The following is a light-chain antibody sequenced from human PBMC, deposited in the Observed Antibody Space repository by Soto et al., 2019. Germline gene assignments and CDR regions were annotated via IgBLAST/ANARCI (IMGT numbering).Light chain of an antibody. CDR1: SSNIGNNY. Sequence: QSVLTQPPSGSAAPGQKVTISCSGSSSNIGNNYVSWYQQLPGTAPKLLIYDNNKRPLGIPDRFSGSKSGTSATLGITGLQTGDEADYYCGTWDSSLSAVVFGGGTKLTVL. CDR2: DNN. J-gene: IGLJ2*01. CDR3: GTWDSSLSAVV. V-gene: IGLV1-51*01.